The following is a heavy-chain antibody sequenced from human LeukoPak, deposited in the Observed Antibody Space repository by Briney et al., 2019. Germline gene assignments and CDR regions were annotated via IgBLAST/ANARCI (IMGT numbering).Heavy chain of an antibody. D-gene: IGHD1-1*01. CDR2: IYPGDSDT. V-gene: IGHV5-51*01. J-gene: IGHJ4*02. Sequence: GESLQISCQGSGYTFTSYWIGWVRPLPGKGLEWMGIIYPGDSDTRYSPSFQGQVTISADKSISTAYLQWSSLKASDTAMYYCARLGWNDLYYFDYWGQGTLVTVSS. CDR1: GYTFTSYW. CDR3: ARLGWNDLYYFDY.